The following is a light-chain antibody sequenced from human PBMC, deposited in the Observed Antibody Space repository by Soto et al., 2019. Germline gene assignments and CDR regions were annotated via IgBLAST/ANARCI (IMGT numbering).Light chain of an antibody. CDR2: DAS. CDR3: QQYNNFPFT. V-gene: IGKV1-5*01. CDR1: QSLSSW. Sequence: DIQMTQSPSTLSAYVGDRVTITCRASQSLSSWLAWYQQKPGKAPKLLIYDASSLESGVPSRFSGSGSGTEFTLTISSLQPDDFATYYCQQYNNFPFTFGGGTKVDI. J-gene: IGKJ4*01.